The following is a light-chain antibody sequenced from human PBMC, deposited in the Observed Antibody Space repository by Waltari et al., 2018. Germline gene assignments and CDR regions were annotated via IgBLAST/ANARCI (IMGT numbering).Light chain of an antibody. CDR3: SSYAGSMTLV. CDR1: SSDVGGYNF. CDR2: EVS. J-gene: IGLJ2*01. Sequence: QSALTQPPSASGSPGQSVTISCTGTSSDVGGYNFVSWYQQHPGKAPKLMIYEVSERPSGVPDRVSGSKSGNTASLTVSGLQTEDESDYYCSSYAGSMTLVFDGGTKLTVL. V-gene: IGLV2-8*01.